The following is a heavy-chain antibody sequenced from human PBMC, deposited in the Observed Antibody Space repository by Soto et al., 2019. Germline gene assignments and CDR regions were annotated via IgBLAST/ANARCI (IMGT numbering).Heavy chain of an antibody. J-gene: IGHJ4*02. CDR3: ARMYSSGWYLD. CDR1: GYTFTSYY. V-gene: IGHV1-8*01. Sequence: GASVKVCCKASGYTFTSYYMKWVRQATGQGLEWMGWMNPNSGNTGYAQKFQGRVTMTRNTSISTAYMELSSLRSEDTAVYYCARMYSSGWYLDWGQGTLVTVSS. D-gene: IGHD6-19*01. CDR2: MNPNSGNT.